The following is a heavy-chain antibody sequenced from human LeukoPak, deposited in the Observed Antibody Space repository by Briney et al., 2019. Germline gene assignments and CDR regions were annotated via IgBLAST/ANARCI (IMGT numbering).Heavy chain of an antibody. CDR1: GFTLSSSW. CDR2: IKQDGSEK. J-gene: IGHJ4*02. Sequence: GGSLRLSCAASGFTLSSSWMSWVRQAPGKGLEWVANIKQDGSEKSYVDSVKGRFTISRDDAKTSLYLQMISLRAEDTAVYYCVKDLRGPEGFWGQGTLVIVSS. V-gene: IGHV3-7*01. CDR3: VKDLRGPEGF. D-gene: IGHD2-2*01.